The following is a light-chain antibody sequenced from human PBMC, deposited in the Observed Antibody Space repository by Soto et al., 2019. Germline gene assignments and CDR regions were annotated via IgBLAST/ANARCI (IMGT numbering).Light chain of an antibody. CDR1: SSNIGSNF. CDR3: AAWDDSLSGYV. Sequence: SALTQPAAASGTPGQRVTVSCSGSSSNIGSNFVYWYQQLPGTAPKLLIYRNNQRPSGVPDRFSGSKSGTSASLAISGLRSEDEADYYCAAWDDSLSGYVFGTGTKVTVL. J-gene: IGLJ1*01. CDR2: RNN. V-gene: IGLV1-47*01.